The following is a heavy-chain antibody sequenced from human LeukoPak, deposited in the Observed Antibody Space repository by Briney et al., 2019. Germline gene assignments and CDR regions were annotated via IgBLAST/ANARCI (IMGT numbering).Heavy chain of an antibody. J-gene: IGHJ4*02. V-gene: IGHV3-30*04. CDR2: ISYDGGDK. CDR1: GFSFSAYP. D-gene: IGHD3-3*01. Sequence: PGGSLRLSCAASGFSFSAYPMHWVRQAPGKGLEWVAGISYDGGDKSYADAVKGRFTISRDNPENTLFLQMDSLRPEDTAVYHCAKEELRNLRFHNYFDYWGQGVLVTVSS. CDR3: AKEELRNLRFHNYFDY.